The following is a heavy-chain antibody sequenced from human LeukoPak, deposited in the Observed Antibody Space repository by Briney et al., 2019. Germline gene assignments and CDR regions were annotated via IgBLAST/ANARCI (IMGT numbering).Heavy chain of an antibody. J-gene: IGHJ5*01. V-gene: IGHV3-11*01. CDR1: GFTFSDYY. D-gene: IGHD2-15*01. CDR3: ARPWMSWWFGAFDS. Sequence: PGGSLRLSCAASGFTFSDYYMTWIRQAPGKGLEWVSYISSSGSTIYYADSVKGRFTISRDNAKNSLYLQMNSLRAEDTAVYYCARPWMSWWFGAFDSWGQGTLVTVSS. CDR2: ISSSGSTI.